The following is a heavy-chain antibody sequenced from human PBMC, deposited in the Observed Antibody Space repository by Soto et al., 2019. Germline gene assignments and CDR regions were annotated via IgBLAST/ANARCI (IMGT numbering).Heavy chain of an antibody. Sequence: GGSLRFSCAASGFDFSDYYMSWSRLAPGKGLEWISYISDSGSPLYYADSVKGRFSISRDNARKSVYLQMNNLRADDTALYFCARDIRGYGMDVWGQGTTVTVSS. CDR3: ARDIRGYGMDV. CDR1: GFDFSDYY. J-gene: IGHJ6*02. D-gene: IGHD3-10*01. V-gene: IGHV3-11*01. CDR2: ISDSGSPL.